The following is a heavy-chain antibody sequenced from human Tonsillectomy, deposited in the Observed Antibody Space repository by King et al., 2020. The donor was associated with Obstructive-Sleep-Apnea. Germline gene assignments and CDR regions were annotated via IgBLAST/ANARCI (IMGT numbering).Heavy chain of an antibody. V-gene: IGHV3-30*04. CDR1: GFTFSSYA. J-gene: IGHJ4*02. D-gene: IGHD4-17*01. CDR2: ISYDGSNK. CDR3: ARDLEIGTVTTFLRVSIGD. Sequence: VQLVESGGGVVQPGRSLRLSCAASGFTFSSYAMHWVRQAPGKGLEWVAVISYDGSNKYYADSVKGRFTISRDNSKNTLYLQMNSLRAEDTAVYYCARDLEIGTVTTFLRVSIGDWGQGTLVTVSS.